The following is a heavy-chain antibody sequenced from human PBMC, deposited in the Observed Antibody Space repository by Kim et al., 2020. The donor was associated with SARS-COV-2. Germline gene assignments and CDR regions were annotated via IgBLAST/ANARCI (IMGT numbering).Heavy chain of an antibody. J-gene: IGHJ4*02. D-gene: IGHD1-20*01. V-gene: IGHV3-48*03. CDR2: XSNSGSII. CDR1: GFTFSSYE. Sequence: GGSLRLSCAASGFTFSSYEMNWVRQAPGKGLEWLSYXSNSGSIIYYADSVKGRFXISRDNAKHSLYLQMNSLRAEDTAVYYCAXVGITGIWYFDYWGQGTRVTVSS. CDR3: AXVGITGIWYFDY.